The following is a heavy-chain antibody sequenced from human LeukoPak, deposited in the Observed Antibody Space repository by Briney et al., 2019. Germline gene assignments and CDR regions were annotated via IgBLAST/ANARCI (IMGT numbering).Heavy chain of an antibody. V-gene: IGHV3-11*06. D-gene: IGHD3-22*01. J-gene: IGHJ4*02. Sequence: GGSLRLSCAASGFSFSDYYMSWIRQAPGKGLEWVSYISDSSTYTNYADSVKGRFTISRDDAKNSLYLQTNSLRVEDTAVYYCARVMYYYDTSGYLDYWGQGTLVTVSP. CDR3: ARVMYYYDTSGYLDY. CDR1: GFSFSDYY. CDR2: ISDSSTYT.